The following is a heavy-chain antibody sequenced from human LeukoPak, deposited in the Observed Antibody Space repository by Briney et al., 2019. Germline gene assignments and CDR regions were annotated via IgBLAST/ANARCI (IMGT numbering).Heavy chain of an antibody. J-gene: IGHJ6*02. Sequence: ASVKVSCAVSGYTLTELSMHWVRQAPGKGLEWMGGFDPEDGETIYAQKFQGRVTMTEDTSTDTAYMELSSLRSEDTAVYYCATGPRYFDWFRYYYGMDVWGQGTTVTVSS. CDR1: GYTLTELS. CDR2: FDPEDGET. D-gene: IGHD3-9*01. V-gene: IGHV1-24*01. CDR3: ATGPRYFDWFRYYYGMDV.